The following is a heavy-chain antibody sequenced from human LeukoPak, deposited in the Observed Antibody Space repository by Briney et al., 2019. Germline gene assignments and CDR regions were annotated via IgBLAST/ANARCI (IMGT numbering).Heavy chain of an antibody. CDR2: VYSGGST. V-gene: IGHV3-53*01. D-gene: IGHD3-9*01. Sequence: GGSLRLSCAASGFTVSSNYMSWVRQAPGKGLEWVSVVYSGGSTYYADSVKGRFTISRDNSKNTLYLQMNSLRAEDTAVYYCAREDILTGFDYWGQGTLVTVSS. J-gene: IGHJ4*02. CDR3: AREDILTGFDY. CDR1: GFTVSSNY.